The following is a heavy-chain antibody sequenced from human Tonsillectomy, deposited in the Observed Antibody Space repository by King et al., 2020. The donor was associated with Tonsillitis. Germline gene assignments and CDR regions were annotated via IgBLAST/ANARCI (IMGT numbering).Heavy chain of an antibody. CDR1: GFTFSYYS. J-gene: IGHJ4*02. V-gene: IGHV3-21*01. CDR3: ARGDYYDTSGFADY. D-gene: IGHD3-22*01. CDR2: ISSSSTDI. Sequence: VQLVESGGGLVKPGGSLRLSCAASGFTFSYYSMNWVRQAPGKGLEWVSSISSSSTDIYYADSVKGRFTISRDNAKNSLYLKMNSLRDEDTSVYYCARGDYYDTSGFADYWGQGTLVTGSS.